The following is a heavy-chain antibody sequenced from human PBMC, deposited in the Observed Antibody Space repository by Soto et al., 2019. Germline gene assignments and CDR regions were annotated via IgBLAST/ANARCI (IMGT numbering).Heavy chain of an antibody. CDR2: IIAYNGNT. CDR3: ARAHPGGPFDY. V-gene: IGHV1-18*01. J-gene: IGHJ4*02. Sequence: ASVKVSCKASGYTFTSYGISWVRQAPGQGLEWMGWIIAYNGNTNYAQKLHVRVTMTTDTSTSTAYMELRSLRSDDTAVYYCARAHPGGPFDYWGQGTLVTVSS. CDR1: GYTFTSYG. D-gene: IGHD1-26*01.